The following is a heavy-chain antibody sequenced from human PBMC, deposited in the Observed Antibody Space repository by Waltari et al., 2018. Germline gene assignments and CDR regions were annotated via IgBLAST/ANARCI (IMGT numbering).Heavy chain of an antibody. D-gene: IGHD2-21*01. V-gene: IGHV3-30*18. CDR2: IWYDGSNK. CDR1: GFTFSSYG. CDR3: AKATVPYCGGDCSAFDY. J-gene: IGHJ4*02. Sequence: SSAASGFTFSSYGMHWVRQAPGKGLEWVAVIWYDGSNKYYADSVKGRFTISRDNSKNTLYLQMNSLRAEDTAMYYCAKATVPYCGGDCSAFDYWGQGTLVTVSS.